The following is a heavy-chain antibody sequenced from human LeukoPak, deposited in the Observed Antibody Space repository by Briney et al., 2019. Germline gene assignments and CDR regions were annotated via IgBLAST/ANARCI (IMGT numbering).Heavy chain of an antibody. CDR1: GFTFSSYS. CDR2: ISSSSSYI. CDR3: AKDIGVLADAFDI. V-gene: IGHV3-21*04. J-gene: IGHJ3*02. D-gene: IGHD6-6*01. Sequence: GGSLRLSCAASGFTFSSYSMNWDRQAPGKGLEWVSSISSSSSYIYYADSVKGRFTISRDNAKNSLYLQMNSLRAEDTALYYCAKDIGVLADAFDIWGQGTMVTVSS.